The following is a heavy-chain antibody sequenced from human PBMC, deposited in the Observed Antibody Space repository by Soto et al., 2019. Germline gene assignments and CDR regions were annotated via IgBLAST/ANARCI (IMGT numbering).Heavy chain of an antibody. Sequence: GGSLRLSCAATGFTFSYAWMSWVRQAPGKGLEWVGRIKNKIDGGTTDYAEPVKGRFIISRDDSENTLYLQMNSLKTEDTAVYYCTTDPGSGDNVRGWGQGTLVTVSS. CDR1: GFTFSYAW. CDR2: IKNKIDGGTT. D-gene: IGHD3-16*01. V-gene: IGHV3-15*01. J-gene: IGHJ4*02. CDR3: TTDPGSGDNVRG.